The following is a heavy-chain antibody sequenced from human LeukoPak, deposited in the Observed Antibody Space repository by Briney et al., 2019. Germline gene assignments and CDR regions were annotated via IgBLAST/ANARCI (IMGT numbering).Heavy chain of an antibody. J-gene: IGHJ4*02. CDR3: ASSIAARDY. CDR2: INHSGST. D-gene: IGHD6-6*01. V-gene: IGHV4-34*01. CDR1: GGSFSGYY. Sequence: SETLSLACAVYGGSFSGYYWSWIRQPPGKGLEWIGEINHSGSTNYNPSLKSRVTISVDTSKNQFSLKLSSVTAADTAVYHCASSIAARDYWGQGTLVTVSS.